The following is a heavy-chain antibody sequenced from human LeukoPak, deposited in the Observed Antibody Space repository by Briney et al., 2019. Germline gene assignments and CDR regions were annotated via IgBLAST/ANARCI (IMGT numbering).Heavy chain of an antibody. CDR3: ARDPEGYGDPVYYYGMDV. CDR1: GGSISSYY. V-gene: IGHV4-59*12. D-gene: IGHD4-17*01. CDR2: IYYSGST. J-gene: IGHJ6*02. Sequence: SETLSLTCTVSGGSISSYYWSWIRQPPGKGLEWIGYIYYSGSTYYNPSLKSRVTISVDTSKNQFSLKLSSVTAADTAVYYCARDPEGYGDPVYYYGMDVWGQGTTVTVSS.